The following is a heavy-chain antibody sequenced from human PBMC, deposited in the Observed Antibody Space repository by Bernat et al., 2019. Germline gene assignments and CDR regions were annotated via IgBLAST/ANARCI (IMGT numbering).Heavy chain of an antibody. J-gene: IGHJ4*02. CDR2: ISWNSGSI. D-gene: IGHD4-17*01. CDR1: GFTFDDYA. Sequence: VQLVESGGGLVQPGRSLRLSCAASGFTFDDYAMHWVRQAPGKGLEWVSGISWNSGSIGYADSVKGRFTISRDNAKNSLYLQMNSLRAEDTALYYCAKGISWRGYGDYLIDYWGQGTLVTVSS. CDR3: AKGISWRGYGDYLIDY. V-gene: IGHV3-9*01.